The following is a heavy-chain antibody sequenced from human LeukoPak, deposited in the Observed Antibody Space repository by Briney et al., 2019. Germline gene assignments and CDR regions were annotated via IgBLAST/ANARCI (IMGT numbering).Heavy chain of an antibody. CDR3: ARVPSSSWAYYYYYYMDV. Sequence: GRSLRLSCTASGFTFDDYAMYWVRHVPGKGLEWGSTISWNSDSEVYAESVKGRFTISRDNGKNSLYLQMNSLRAEDTALYYCARVPSSSWAYYYYYYMDVWGKGTTVTVSS. J-gene: IGHJ6*03. CDR1: GFTFDDYA. CDR2: ISWNSDSE. V-gene: IGHV3-9*01. D-gene: IGHD6-13*01.